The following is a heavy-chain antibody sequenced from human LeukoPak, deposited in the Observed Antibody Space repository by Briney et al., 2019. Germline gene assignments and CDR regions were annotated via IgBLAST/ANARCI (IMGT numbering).Heavy chain of an antibody. CDR2: INPNSGGT. V-gene: IGHV1-2*02. CDR1: GYTFTGYY. CDR3: ARARSSSGWYNWFDP. J-gene: IGHJ5*02. Sequence: ASVKVSCKASGYTFTGYYMHWVRQAPGQVLEWMGWINPNSGGTNYAQKFQGRVTMTRDTSISTAYMELSRLRSDDTAVYYCARARSSSGWYNWFDPWGQGTLVTVSS. D-gene: IGHD6-19*01.